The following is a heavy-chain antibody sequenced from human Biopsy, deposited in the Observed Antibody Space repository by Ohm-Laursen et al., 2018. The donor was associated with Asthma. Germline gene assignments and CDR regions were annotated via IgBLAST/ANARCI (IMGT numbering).Heavy chain of an antibody. D-gene: IGHD6-19*01. J-gene: IGHJ6*02. CDR2: IMTVFGTT. CDR1: GGTFSNFA. Sequence: SSVKVSCKAPGGTFSNFAISWVRQAPGQGLEWLGGIMTVFGTTNYAQKFQGRVTITADESTSTAYMEVTSLRSEDTAIYYCARCQVGYSSGWSLLLKKIYYSGMDVWGQGTAVSVSS. V-gene: IGHV1-69*01. CDR3: ARCQVGYSSGWSLLLKKIYYSGMDV.